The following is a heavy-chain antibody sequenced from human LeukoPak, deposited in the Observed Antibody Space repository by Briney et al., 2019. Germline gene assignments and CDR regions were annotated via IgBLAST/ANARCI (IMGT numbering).Heavy chain of an antibody. Sequence: SETLSLTXAVYGGSFSGYYWSWIRQPPGKGLEWIGEINHSGSTNYNPSLKSRVTISVDTSKNQFSLKLSSVTAADTAVYYCARAQYYDSSGYYGYWGQGTLVTVSS. J-gene: IGHJ4*02. D-gene: IGHD3-22*01. CDR3: ARAQYYDSSGYYGY. CDR1: GGSFSGYY. V-gene: IGHV4-34*01. CDR2: INHSGST.